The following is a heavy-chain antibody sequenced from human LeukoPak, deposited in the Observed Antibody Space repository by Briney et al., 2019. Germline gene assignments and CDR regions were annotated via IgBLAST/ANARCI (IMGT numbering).Heavy chain of an antibody. Sequence: SQTLSLTCVISGDSVSSNSAGWNWIRQSPSSGLEWLGRTYYRSKWYNEYAVSVKSRITINPDTSKNQFTLQLNSVIPEDTAVYYCASGNQWIDYWGQGTLVTVSS. J-gene: IGHJ4*02. CDR1: GDSVSSNSAG. CDR3: ASGNQWIDY. V-gene: IGHV6-1*01. CDR2: TYYRSKWYN. D-gene: IGHD6-19*01.